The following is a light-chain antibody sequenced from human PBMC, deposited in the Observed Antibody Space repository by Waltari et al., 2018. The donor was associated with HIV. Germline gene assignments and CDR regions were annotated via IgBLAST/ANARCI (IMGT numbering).Light chain of an antibody. CDR3: QAYHSTLSVYV. J-gene: IGLJ1*01. CDR2: SNN. CDR1: SPNTGAGYD. V-gene: IGLV1-40*01. Sequence: QSVPTPPPSMSWAPGQRVTISCTGRSPNTGAGYDVPWYQRLPGTAPKLLIVSNNNRPSGVPDRFFGSKSGTSASLAITGLQAEDEADYYCQAYHSTLSVYVFGTGTKVTV.